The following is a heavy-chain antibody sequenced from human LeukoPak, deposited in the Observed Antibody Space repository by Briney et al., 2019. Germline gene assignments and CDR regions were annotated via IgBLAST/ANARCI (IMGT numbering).Heavy chain of an antibody. V-gene: IGHV4-4*07. Sequence: SETLSLTCTVSGDSIGNYHWSWLRQPAGKGLEWIAQIHSSGSTNYNPPLKSRVSMSIDTTEDQVSLTIRSVTAADTAFYYCARRDINSGWSFDDWGQGILVTVSS. CDR1: GDSIGNYH. CDR2: IHSSGST. J-gene: IGHJ4*02. CDR3: ARRDINSGWSFDD. D-gene: IGHD6-19*01.